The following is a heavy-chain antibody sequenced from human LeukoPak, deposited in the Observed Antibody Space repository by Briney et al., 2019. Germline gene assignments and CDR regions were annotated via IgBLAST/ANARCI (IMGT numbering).Heavy chain of an antibody. J-gene: IGHJ5*02. CDR2: IKQDGSEK. CDR3: ARDGRGYCGGDCFLSWFDP. D-gene: IGHD2-21*02. V-gene: IGHV3-7*01. Sequence: GGSLRLSCAASGSTFSSYWMSWVRQAPGKGLEWEANIKQDGSEKYYVDSVKGRFTISRDNAKNSLYLQMSSLRAEDTAVYYCARDGRGYCGGDCFLSWFDPWGQGTLVTVSS. CDR1: GSTFSSYW.